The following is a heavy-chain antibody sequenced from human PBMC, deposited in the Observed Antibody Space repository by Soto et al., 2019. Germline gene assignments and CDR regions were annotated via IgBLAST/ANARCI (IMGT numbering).Heavy chain of an antibody. Sequence: GGSLGLSCAASGFTFSTYGMHWVRQAPGKGLEWVAVISYDGTNKFYADSVKGRFTISRDNSKNTLFLQMNSLRAEDAAVYYCAKEDSDSVPYYPVSPGFDYCGPGTLVTVSS. CDR1: GFTFSTYG. D-gene: IGHD3-22*01. CDR2: ISYDGTNK. J-gene: IGHJ4*02. CDR3: AKEDSDSVPYYPVSPGFDY. V-gene: IGHV3-30*18.